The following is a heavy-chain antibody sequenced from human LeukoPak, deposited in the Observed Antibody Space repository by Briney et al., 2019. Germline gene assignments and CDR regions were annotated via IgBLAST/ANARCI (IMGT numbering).Heavy chain of an antibody. Sequence: PGGSLRLSCAASGFTFSSHSMNWVRQAPGKGLEWVSYISSSSSTIYYADSVKGRFTISRDSAKNSLYLQMNSLRDEDTAVYYCARGIAARLWPRGSVDYWGQGTLVTVSS. CDR1: GFTFSSHS. CDR2: ISSSSSTI. V-gene: IGHV3-48*02. D-gene: IGHD6-6*01. CDR3: ARGIAARLWPRGSVDY. J-gene: IGHJ4*02.